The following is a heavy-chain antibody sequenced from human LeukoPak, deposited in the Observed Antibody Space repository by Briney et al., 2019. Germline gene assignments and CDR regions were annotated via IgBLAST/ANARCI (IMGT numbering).Heavy chain of an antibody. Sequence: GGSLRLSCAVSGLTFSSSWMDWVRQAPGKGLEWVASINPDGNKKYSAASVKGRFTISRDNAENSLYLQMNSLRAEDTAVYYCARGEYDYDFWSGYLYYYGMDVWGQGTTVTVSS. CDR1: GLTFSSSW. CDR3: ARGEYDYDFWSGYLYYYGMDV. CDR2: INPDGNKK. D-gene: IGHD3-3*01. V-gene: IGHV3-7*03. J-gene: IGHJ6*02.